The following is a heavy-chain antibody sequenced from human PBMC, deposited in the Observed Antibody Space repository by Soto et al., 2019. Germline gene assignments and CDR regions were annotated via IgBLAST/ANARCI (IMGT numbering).Heavy chain of an antibody. CDR1: GFTFRSHA. J-gene: IGHJ1*01. CDR3: AKDYGGAAEYFQH. V-gene: IGHV3-23*01. D-gene: IGHD2-21*01. Sequence: GGSLRLYCAASGFTFRSHAMSWVRQAPGKGLEWVSAISGSGGSTYYADSVKGRFTISRDNSKNTLYLQMNSLRAEDTAVYYCAKDYGGAAEYFQHWGQGTLVTVSS. CDR2: ISGSGGST.